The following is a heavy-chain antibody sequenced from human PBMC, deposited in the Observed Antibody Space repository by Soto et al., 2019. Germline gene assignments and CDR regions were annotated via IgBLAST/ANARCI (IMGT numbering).Heavy chain of an antibody. CDR3: SRRAPEGFDP. V-gene: IGHV4-39*02. CDR2: IDYRGTT. CDR1: GASISSSSYF. J-gene: IGHJ5*02. Sequence: SETLSLTCTVSGASISSSSYFWACIRRTPGKGLEWIASIDYRGTTYKNPSLKSRVTISLDTSKNHFSLTLCSVTDADTALYYCSRRAPEGFDPRGQGTLVTVS.